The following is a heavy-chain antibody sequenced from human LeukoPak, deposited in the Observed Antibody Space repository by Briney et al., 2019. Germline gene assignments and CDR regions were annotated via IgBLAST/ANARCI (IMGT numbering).Heavy chain of an antibody. J-gene: IGHJ4*02. Sequence: GESLRLSCAVSGLSFSDSCMSWIRQTPGKGLEWLSYISSSGNSIHYADSVRGRFTISRDNARNLLYLQMNGLRPEDSAVYYCVRDLGSGWYFDYWGQGILVTVSS. CDR1: GLSFSDSC. V-gene: IGHV3-11*01. D-gene: IGHD6-19*01. CDR2: ISSSGNSI. CDR3: VRDLGSGWYFDY.